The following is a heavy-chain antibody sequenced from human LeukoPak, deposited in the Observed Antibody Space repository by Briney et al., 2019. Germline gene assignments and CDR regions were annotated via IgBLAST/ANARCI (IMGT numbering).Heavy chain of an antibody. D-gene: IGHD3-16*01. CDR2: IYYSGST. J-gene: IGHJ4*02. Sequence: SETLSLTCTVSGYSISSGYYWGWIRQPPGKGLEWIGSIYYSGSTYYNPSLRSRVTISVDTSKNQFSLKLSSVTAADTAVYYCARISLWGTLGYWGQGTLVTVSS. CDR3: ARISLWGTLGY. V-gene: IGHV4-38-2*02. CDR1: GYSISSGYY.